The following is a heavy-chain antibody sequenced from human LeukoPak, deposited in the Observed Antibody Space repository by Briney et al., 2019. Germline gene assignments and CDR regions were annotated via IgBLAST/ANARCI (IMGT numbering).Heavy chain of an antibody. CDR1: GVSISDYY. CDR3: ARRGYSYGPSGSFDF. D-gene: IGHD5-18*01. Sequence: SETLSLTCTVSGVSISDYYWSWIRQPPGKGLEWIGHIYYSGSTNYNYNPSLKSRVTISVDTSKNQFSLRLTSVTDADTAVYYCARRGYSYGPSGSFDFWGQGTLVTVSS. V-gene: IGHV4-59*01. CDR2: IYYSGSTNY. J-gene: IGHJ4*02.